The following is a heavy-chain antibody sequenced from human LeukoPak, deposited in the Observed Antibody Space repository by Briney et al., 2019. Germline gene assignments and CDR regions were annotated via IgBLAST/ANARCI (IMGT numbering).Heavy chain of an antibody. J-gene: IGHJ4*02. Sequence: GGSLRLSCAASGFTFSSYLVSWVRQAPGKGLAWVANINQDGSGKYYVDSVKGRFTISRDNAKNSLYLQMSSLTAEDTAVYFCVRDLDCWGQGTLVTVSS. V-gene: IGHV3-7*05. CDR1: GFTFSSYL. CDR2: INQDGSGK. CDR3: VRDLDC.